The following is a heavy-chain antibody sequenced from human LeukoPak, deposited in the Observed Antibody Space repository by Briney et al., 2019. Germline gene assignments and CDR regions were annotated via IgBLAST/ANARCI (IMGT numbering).Heavy chain of an antibody. Sequence: PSETLSLTCAVYGGSFSGYYWSWIRQPPGKGLEWSVEINHSGSTNYNPSLKSRVTISVDTSKSQFSLKLSSVTAADTAVYYCARVGYDSSVVAFDIWGQGTMVTVSS. CDR1: GGSFSGYY. CDR2: INHSGST. D-gene: IGHD3-22*01. V-gene: IGHV4-34*01. CDR3: ARVGYDSSVVAFDI. J-gene: IGHJ3*02.